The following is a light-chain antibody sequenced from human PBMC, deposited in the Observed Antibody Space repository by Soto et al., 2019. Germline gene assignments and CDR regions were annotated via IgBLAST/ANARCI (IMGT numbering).Light chain of an antibody. J-gene: IGLJ1*01. CDR1: SSDIGAYNY. V-gene: IGLV2-14*01. CDR3: SSYTSTSTLYV. CDR2: EVT. Sequence: QSVLTQPASVSGSPGQSITISCIGTSSDIGAYNYVSWYQQHPGKVPKLMIYEVTNRPSGLSNRFSGSKSGNTASLTISGLQTADEADYFCSSYTSTSTLYVFGTGTKVTVL.